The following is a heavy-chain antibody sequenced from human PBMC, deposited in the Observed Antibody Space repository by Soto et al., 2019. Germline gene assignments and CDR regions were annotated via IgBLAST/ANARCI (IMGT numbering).Heavy chain of an antibody. D-gene: IGHD6-6*01. J-gene: IGHJ4*02. V-gene: IGHV3-9*01. Sequence: ESGGGLVQPGRSLRLSCAASGFTFDDYAMHWVRQAPGKGLEWVSGISWNSGSIGYADSVKGRFTISRDNAKNSLYLQMNSLRAEDTALYYCAKGARVGYFDYWGRGTLVTVSS. CDR2: ISWNSGSI. CDR3: AKGARVGYFDY. CDR1: GFTFDDYA.